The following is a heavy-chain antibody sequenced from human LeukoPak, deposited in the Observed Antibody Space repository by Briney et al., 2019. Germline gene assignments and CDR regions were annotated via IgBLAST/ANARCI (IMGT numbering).Heavy chain of an antibody. Sequence: PGGSLRLSCAASGFTFTNYALHWVRQAPGKGLEWVAVISYDGTNKYYADSVKGRFTISRDNSKNTLYLQMNSLRAEDTAVYYCAKDRGGYKALWGQGTLVTVSS. CDR2: ISYDGTNK. CDR3: AKDRGGYKAL. CDR1: GFTFTNYA. V-gene: IGHV3-30-3*01. J-gene: IGHJ4*02. D-gene: IGHD3-16*01.